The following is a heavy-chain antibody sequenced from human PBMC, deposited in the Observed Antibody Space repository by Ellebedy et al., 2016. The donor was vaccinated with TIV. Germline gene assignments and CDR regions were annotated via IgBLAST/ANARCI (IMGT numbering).Heavy chain of an antibody. J-gene: IGHJ4*02. D-gene: IGHD6-19*01. CDR2: IKFGGTEK. Sequence: GESLKISCVASSFTFTNYWMSWIRQAPGKGLEWVANIKFGGTEKYYVDSVKGRFTISRDNARNSVYLQMKSLRAEDTAVYYCARESSGYSSGWYADYWGQGTLVTVSS. CDR1: SFTFTNYW. CDR3: ARESSGYSSGWYADY. V-gene: IGHV3-7*03.